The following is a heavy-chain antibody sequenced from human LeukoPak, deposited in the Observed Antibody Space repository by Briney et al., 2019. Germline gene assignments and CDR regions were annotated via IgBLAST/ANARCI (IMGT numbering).Heavy chain of an antibody. CDR2: INHSGNT. D-gene: IGHD3-16*01. J-gene: IGHJ4*02. CDR1: GGSFSADY. V-gene: IGHV4-34*01. Sequence: SETLSPTXAVYGGSFSADYWSWIRQPPGRGLEWIGEINHSGNTRYNPSLKSRVIISVDTSKNQFSLKLSSVTAADTAMYYCARVPMHLWPREDYWGQGTLVTVSS. CDR3: ARVPMHLWPREDY.